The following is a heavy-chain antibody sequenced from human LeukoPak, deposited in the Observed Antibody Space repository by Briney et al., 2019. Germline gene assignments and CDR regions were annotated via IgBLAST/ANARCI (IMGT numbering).Heavy chain of an antibody. CDR2: IHPNSGGT. CDR1: GYTFTGYY. J-gene: IGHJ3*02. Sequence: ASVKVSCEASGYTFTGYYMHWVRQAPGQGLEWMGWIHPNSGGTNYAQKFQGRVTMTRDTSISTAYMELSRLRSDATAVYYCARAVWELHAFDIWGQGTMVTVSS. D-gene: IGHD1-26*01. CDR3: ARAVWELHAFDI. V-gene: IGHV1-2*02.